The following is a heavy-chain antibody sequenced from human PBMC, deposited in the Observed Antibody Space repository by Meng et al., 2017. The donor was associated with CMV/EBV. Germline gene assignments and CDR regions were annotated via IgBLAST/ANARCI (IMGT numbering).Heavy chain of an antibody. D-gene: IGHD5-24*01. CDR1: GFTFSSYE. CDR3: ARDGRRDGYILNWFDP. CDR2: ISSSGSTI. V-gene: IGHV3-48*03. Sequence: GRSLRLSCAASGFTFSSYEMNWVRQAPGKGLEWVSYISSSGSTIYYADSVKGRFTISRDNAKNSLYLQMNSLRAEDTAVYYCARDGRRDGYILNWFDPWGQGTLVTVSS. J-gene: IGHJ5*02.